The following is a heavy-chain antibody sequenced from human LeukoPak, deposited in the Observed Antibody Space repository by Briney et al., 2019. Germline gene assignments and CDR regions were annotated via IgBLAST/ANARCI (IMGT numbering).Heavy chain of an antibody. V-gene: IGHV3-66*01. Sequence: GGSLRLSCAVSGFTVSSNYMSWVRQAPGKGLEWVSGIFSGGSTYYADSVKGRFTISRDDSKNTVYLQMNSLRAEDTSVYFCARGGEGSGYYYADYWGQGTLVTVSS. CDR1: GFTVSSNY. D-gene: IGHD3-22*01. J-gene: IGHJ4*02. CDR2: IFSGGST. CDR3: ARGGEGSGYYYADY.